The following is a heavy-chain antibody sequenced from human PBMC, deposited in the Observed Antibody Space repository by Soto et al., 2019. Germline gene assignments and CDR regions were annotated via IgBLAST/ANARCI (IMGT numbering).Heavy chain of an antibody. J-gene: IGHJ4*02. Sequence: QVQLQQWGAGLLKPSETLSLTCAVYGGSFSGYYWSWIGQPPGKGLEWIGEINHSGSTNYNPSLKSRVTISVDTSKNQFSLKLSSVTAADTAVYYCARIVDYYGSGRIDYWGQGTLVTVSS. V-gene: IGHV4-34*01. CDR1: GGSFSGYY. CDR3: ARIVDYYGSGRIDY. D-gene: IGHD3-10*01. CDR2: INHSGST.